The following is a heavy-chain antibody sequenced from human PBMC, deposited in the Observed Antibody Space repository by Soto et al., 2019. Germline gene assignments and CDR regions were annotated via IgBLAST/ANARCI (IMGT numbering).Heavy chain of an antibody. CDR2: ITPSSGST. CDR1: GYTFTTYY. V-gene: IGHV1-46*01. Sequence: QVQLVQSGAEVKNPGASVKVSCKASGYTFTTYYMHWLRQARGQGLEWMGIITPSSGSTRYEQKFQDRVTMTRDTSTSTVYMELSSLRSEDTAVYYCASAVSTKPAAIVYWGQGTLVTVSS. CDR3: ASAVSTKPAAIVY. J-gene: IGHJ4*02. D-gene: IGHD4-17*01.